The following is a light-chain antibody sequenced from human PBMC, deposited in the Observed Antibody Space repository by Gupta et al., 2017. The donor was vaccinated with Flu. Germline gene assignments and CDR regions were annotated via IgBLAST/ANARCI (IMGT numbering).Light chain of an antibody. CDR1: QSVSFN. V-gene: IGKV3-15*01. CDR2: GAS. J-gene: IGKJ4*01. Sequence: EKVMTQFPATLSVSPGERATLSCRASQSVSFNLAWYQQKPGQAPRLLIYGASTRATGIPARFSGSGSGTEFTLTISSLQSEDFAVYYCQQYNNWPLTFGGGTKVEIK. CDR3: QQYNNWPLT.